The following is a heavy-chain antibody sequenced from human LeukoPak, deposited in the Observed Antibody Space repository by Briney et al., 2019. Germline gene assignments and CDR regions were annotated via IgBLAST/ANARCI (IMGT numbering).Heavy chain of an antibody. CDR1: GFTFSSYS. D-gene: IGHD1-26*01. J-gene: IGHJ3*02. V-gene: IGHV3-21*01. CDR2: ISSSSSYI. CDR3: ARDWVVGATTDAFDI. Sequence: GGSLRLSCAASGFTFSSYSMNWVRQAPGKGLEWVSSISSSSSYIYYADSVKGRFTISRDNAKNSLYLQMSSLRAEDTAVYYCARDWVVGATTDAFDIWGQGTMVTVSS.